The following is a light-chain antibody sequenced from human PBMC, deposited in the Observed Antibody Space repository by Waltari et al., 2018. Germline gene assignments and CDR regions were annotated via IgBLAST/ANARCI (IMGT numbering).Light chain of an antibody. CDR3: CSYVGSHTNWV. J-gene: IGLJ3*02. CDR1: SSDHGDYNF. Sequence: QSALTQPRSVSGSPGHSVTISRTGISSDHGDYNFVSWYQQHPGKAPKPMIHDVSKRPSGVPVRFSGSKSGNPGSLTISGLQAEDEAEYYCCSYVGSHTNWVFGGGTKLTVL. CDR2: DVS. V-gene: IGLV2-11*01.